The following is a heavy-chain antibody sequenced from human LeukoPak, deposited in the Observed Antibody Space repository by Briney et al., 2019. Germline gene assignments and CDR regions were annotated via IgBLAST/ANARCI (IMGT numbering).Heavy chain of an antibody. V-gene: IGHV4-34*01. CDR3: ARMKVEVNGSGAFDI. Sequence: SETLSLTCAVYGGSFSGYYWSWIRQPPGKGLEWIGEINHSGSTNYNPSLKSRVTISVDTSKNQFSLKLSSVTAADTAVYYCARMKVEVNGSGAFDIWGQGTMVTVSS. CDR2: INHSGST. CDR1: GGSFSGYY. J-gene: IGHJ3*02. D-gene: IGHD5-24*01.